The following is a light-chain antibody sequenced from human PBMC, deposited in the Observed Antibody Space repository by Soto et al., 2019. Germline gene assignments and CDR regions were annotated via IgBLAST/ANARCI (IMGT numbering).Light chain of an antibody. CDR3: LQDYNYPRT. CDR2: DAS. CDR1: QSISSS. V-gene: IGKV1-39*01. J-gene: IGKJ1*01. Sequence: DIQVTQSPSSLSASVGDRITITCRASQSISSSLNWYQQKPGKAPELLIYDASSLQSGVPSRFRGSGSGTDFTLTINSLQPEDFATYYCLQDYNYPRTFGQGTKVDI.